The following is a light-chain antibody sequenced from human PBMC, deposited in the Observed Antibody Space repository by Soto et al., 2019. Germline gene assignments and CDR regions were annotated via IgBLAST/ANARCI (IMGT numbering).Light chain of an antibody. CDR1: SSDVGRYNY. CDR3: SAYITYSVHV. Sequence: QSALTQPASVSGSPGQSITISCTGTSSDVGRYNYVSWYRQHPGKAPRLIIYDVIHRPSGVSNRFSDSKSGNTASLTISRLQSEYEAVYYCSAYITYSVHVAGTGTKLTVL. J-gene: IGLJ1*01. CDR2: DVI. V-gene: IGLV2-14*03.